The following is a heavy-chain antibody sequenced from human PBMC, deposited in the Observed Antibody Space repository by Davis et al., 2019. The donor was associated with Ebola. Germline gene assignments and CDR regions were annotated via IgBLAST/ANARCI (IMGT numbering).Heavy chain of an antibody. J-gene: IGHJ6*03. V-gene: IGHV3-7*01. CDR3: ARVSTSSGNFYYYMDV. CDR1: GFTFSNYW. D-gene: IGHD6-6*01. Sequence: GGSLRLSCAASGFTFSNYWMSWVRQAPGKGLEWVANIKQDGSEKYYVDSVKGRFTISRDNAKNSLYLQMNSLRAEDTGVYYCARVSTSSGNFYYYMDVWGKGTTVTVSS. CDR2: IKQDGSEK.